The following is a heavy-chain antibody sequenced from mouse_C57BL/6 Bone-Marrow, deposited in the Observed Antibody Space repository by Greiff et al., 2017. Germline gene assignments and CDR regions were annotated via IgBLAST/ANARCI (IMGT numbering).Heavy chain of an antibody. V-gene: IGHV1-59*01. D-gene: IGHD1-1*01. CDR3: ASLSDYYGSRGYYFDY. J-gene: IGHJ2*01. CDR2: IDPSDSYT. Sequence: VQLQQPGAELVRPGTSVKLPCKASGYTFTSYWMHWVKQRPGQGLEWIGVIDPSDSYTNYNQKFKGKATLTVDTSSSTAYMQLSSLTSEDSAVYYCASLSDYYGSRGYYFDYWGQGTTLTVSS. CDR1: GYTFTSYW.